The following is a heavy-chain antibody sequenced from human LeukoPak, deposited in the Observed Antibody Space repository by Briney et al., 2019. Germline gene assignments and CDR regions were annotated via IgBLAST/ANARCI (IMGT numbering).Heavy chain of an antibody. V-gene: IGHV3-23*01. J-gene: IGHJ6*03. CDR1: GITFSSHA. D-gene: IGHD5-24*01. CDR3: AKGGAATMRDGYNYYYYYMEA. Sequence: GGSLRLSCAASGITFSSHAMSWVRQAPGKGLEWVSLISGSGGHTYYGDSVKGRFTISRDNSTNRLYLQMNSLRPEDTAVYYCAKGGAATMRDGYNYYYYYMEAWGRGTTVTVS. CDR2: ISGSGGHT.